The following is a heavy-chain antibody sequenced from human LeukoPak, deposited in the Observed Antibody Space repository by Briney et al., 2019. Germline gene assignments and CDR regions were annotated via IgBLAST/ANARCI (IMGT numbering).Heavy chain of an antibody. D-gene: IGHD2-15*01. CDR3: AKDQRAIAATPDY. J-gene: IGHJ4*02. Sequence: GGSLRLSCAASGFTFSSYWMSWVRQAPGKGLEWVANIKQDGSEKYYVDSVKGRFTISRDNSKNTLYLQMNSLRAEDTALYYCAKDQRAIAATPDYWGRGTLVTVSS. CDR1: GFTFSSYW. V-gene: IGHV3-7*01. CDR2: IKQDGSEK.